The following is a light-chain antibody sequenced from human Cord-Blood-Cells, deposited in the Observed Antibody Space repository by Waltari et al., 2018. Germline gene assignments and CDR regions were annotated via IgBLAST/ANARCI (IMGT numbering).Light chain of an antibody. Sequence: DIQMNQYPSSLSASVGERVTITCRASQSISSYLNWYQQKPGKAPKLLIYAASSLQSGVPSRFSGSGSGTDFTLTISSLQPEDFATYYCQQSYSTPMYTFGQGTKLEIK. CDR1: QSISSY. CDR3: QQSYSTPMYT. V-gene: IGKV1-39*01. CDR2: AAS. J-gene: IGKJ2*01.